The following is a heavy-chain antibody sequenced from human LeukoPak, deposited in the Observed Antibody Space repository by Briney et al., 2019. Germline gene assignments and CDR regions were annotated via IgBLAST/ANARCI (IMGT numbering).Heavy chain of an antibody. Sequence: SETLSLTCTVSGGSISSYYWSWIRQPPGKGLEWIGYIYYSGSTNYNPSLKSRVTISVDTSKNQFSLKLSSVTAADTAVYYCARQRDTVTPFDYWGQGTLVTVSS. V-gene: IGHV4-59*08. J-gene: IGHJ4*02. CDR3: ARQRDTVTPFDY. CDR1: GGSISSYY. D-gene: IGHD4-17*01. CDR2: IYYSGST.